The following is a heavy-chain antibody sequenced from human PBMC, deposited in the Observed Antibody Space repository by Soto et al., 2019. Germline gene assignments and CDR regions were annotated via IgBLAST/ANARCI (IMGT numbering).Heavy chain of an antibody. CDR1: GGSISNYY. CDR2: IYYIGST. J-gene: IGHJ4*02. D-gene: IGHD6-6*01. Sequence: SETLSLTCTVSGGSISNYYWSWIRQPPGKGLEWIGYIYYIGSTNYNPSLKSRVAISLDTSKNQFSLSLNSVTAADTAVYYCARSSIEPRVFMYPFDSWGQGTLVTVSS. CDR3: ARSSIEPRVFMYPFDS. V-gene: IGHV4-59*08.